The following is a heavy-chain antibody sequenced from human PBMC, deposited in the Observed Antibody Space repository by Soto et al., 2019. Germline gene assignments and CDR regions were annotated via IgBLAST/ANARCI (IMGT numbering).Heavy chain of an antibody. J-gene: IGHJ6*02. CDR2: IIPIFGTA. CDR1: GGTFSSYA. Sequence: QVQLVQSGAEVKKPGSSVKVSCKASGGTFSSYAISWVRQAPGQGLEWMGGIIPIFGTANYAQKFQGRVTITADESTSTAYMELSSLRSEDTDVYYCARAPSHTWEPSDYYYGMDVWGQGTPVTVSS. D-gene: IGHD1-26*01. V-gene: IGHV1-69*01. CDR3: ARAPSHTWEPSDYYYGMDV.